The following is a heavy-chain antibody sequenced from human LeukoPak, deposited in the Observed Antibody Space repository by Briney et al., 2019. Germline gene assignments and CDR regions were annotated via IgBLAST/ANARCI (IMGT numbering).Heavy chain of an antibody. J-gene: IGHJ4*02. V-gene: IGHV4-59*08. CDR1: GDSITSDY. D-gene: IGHD4-17*01. CDR2: INNRGTT. Sequence: SETLSLTCTVSGDSITSDYWSWIRQPPGEGLEWIGFINNRGTTSYNPSLTSRVTISRDMSKTQFALKLSSVSAADTAVYYCARYRDGDRDISLDIWGQGTLVTVSS. CDR3: ARYRDGDRDISLDI.